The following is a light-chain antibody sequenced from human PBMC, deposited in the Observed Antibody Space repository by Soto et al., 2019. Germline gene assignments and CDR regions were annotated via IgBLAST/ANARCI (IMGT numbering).Light chain of an antibody. V-gene: IGKV3-11*01. J-gene: IGKJ3*01. CDR3: QQRSDWPLFT. Sequence: EIVLTQSPATLSLSPGERATLSCRASQSVSNYLAWYQQKAGQAPRLLIYDASKRAPGIPARFRGSGSGTDFTLTISSLEPEDFAVYYCQQRSDWPLFTFGPGTKVDIK. CDR2: DAS. CDR1: QSVSNY.